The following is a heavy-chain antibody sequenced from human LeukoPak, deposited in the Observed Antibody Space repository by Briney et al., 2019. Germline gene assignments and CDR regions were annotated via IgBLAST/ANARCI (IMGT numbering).Heavy chain of an antibody. CDR2: IYPGDSDT. V-gene: IGHV5-51*01. CDR1: GYSFPGYW. CDR3: ARQDGSGIYYFDY. J-gene: IGHJ4*02. D-gene: IGHD3-10*01. Sequence: GESLKISCKGSGYSFPGYWIAWVRQMPGKGLEWMGIIYPGDSDTRYSPSLQGQVTISVDKSINTAYLQWGSLKASDTAVYYCARQDGSGIYYFDYWGQGTLVTVSS.